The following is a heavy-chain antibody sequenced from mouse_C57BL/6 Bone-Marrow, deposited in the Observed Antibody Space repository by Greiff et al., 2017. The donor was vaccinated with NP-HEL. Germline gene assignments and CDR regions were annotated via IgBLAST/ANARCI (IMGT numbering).Heavy chain of an antibody. Sequence: DVQLQESGPGLVKPSQSLSLTCSVTGYSITSGYYWNWIRQFPGNKLEWMGYISYDGSNNYNPSLKNRISITRDTSKNQFFLKLNSVTTEDTATYYCASSASYYYGSTLYYFDYWGQGTTLTVSS. CDR3: ASSASYYYGSTLYYFDY. J-gene: IGHJ2*01. CDR1: GYSITSGYY. V-gene: IGHV3-6*01. D-gene: IGHD1-1*01. CDR2: ISYDGSN.